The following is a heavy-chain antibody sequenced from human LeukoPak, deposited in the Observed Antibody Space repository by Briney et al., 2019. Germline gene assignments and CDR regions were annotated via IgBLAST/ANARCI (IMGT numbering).Heavy chain of an antibody. Sequence: SETLSLTCTVSGSSISSYYWSWIRQPPGKGLEWIGYIYYSGSTNYNPSLKSRVTISVDTSKNQFSLKLSSVTAADTAVYYCARDPGSGWFDYWGQGTLVTVSS. CDR3: ARDPGSGWFDY. D-gene: IGHD6-19*01. CDR1: GSSISSYY. CDR2: IYYSGST. V-gene: IGHV4-59*01. J-gene: IGHJ4*02.